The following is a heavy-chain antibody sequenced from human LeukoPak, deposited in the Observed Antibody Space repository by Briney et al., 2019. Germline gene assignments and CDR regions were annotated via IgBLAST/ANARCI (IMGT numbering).Heavy chain of an antibody. CDR3: ARRGLSQTFDY. CDR1: GGSISSNSYY. V-gene: IGHV4-39*01. J-gene: IGHJ4*02. Sequence: SETLSLTCSVSGGSISSNSYYWGWIRQPPGKGLEWIGSIYNSGTTYYNPSLKSRVTISGDTSKNQFSLKLSSVTAADTAVYYCARRGLSQTFDYWGQGTLVTVSS. CDR2: IYNSGTT. D-gene: IGHD3-16*02.